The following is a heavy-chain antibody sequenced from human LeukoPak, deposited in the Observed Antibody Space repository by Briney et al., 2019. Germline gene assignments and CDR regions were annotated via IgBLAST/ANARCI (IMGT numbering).Heavy chain of an antibody. V-gene: IGHV4-38-2*01. Sequence: PLETLCLTPAVSVDSISRGYYWGWIGQPPGQGLEWIGSIYHSASTYYNPSLKSRVTISVDTSKNQFSLKLSSVTAADTAVYYCARQRSSTSTVDYWGQGTLVTVSS. CDR3: ARQRSSTSTVDY. D-gene: IGHD2-2*01. CDR2: IYHSAST. J-gene: IGHJ4*02. CDR1: VDSISRGYY.